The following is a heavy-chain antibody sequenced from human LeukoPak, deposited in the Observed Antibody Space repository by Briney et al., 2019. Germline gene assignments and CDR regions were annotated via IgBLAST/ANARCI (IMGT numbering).Heavy chain of an antibody. CDR1: GFTFDDYA. CDR2: ISWNSGSI. D-gene: IGHD3-3*01. Sequence: GRSLRLSCAASGFTFDDYAMHWVRQAPGKGLEWVSGISWNSGSIGYADSVKGRFTISRDNAKNSLYLQMNSLRAEDTALYYCAATYYDLWSGYSGPNWFDPWGQGTLVTVSS. V-gene: IGHV3-9*01. J-gene: IGHJ5*02. CDR3: AATYYDLWSGYSGPNWFDP.